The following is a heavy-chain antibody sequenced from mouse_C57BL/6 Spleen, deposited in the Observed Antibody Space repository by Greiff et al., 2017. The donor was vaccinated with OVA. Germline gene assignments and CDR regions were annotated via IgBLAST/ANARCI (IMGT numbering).Heavy chain of an antibody. V-gene: IGHV1-80*01. J-gene: IGHJ2*01. CDR2: IYPGDGDT. CDR3: AREGNYGSSYLGY. CDR1: GYAFSSYW. D-gene: IGHD1-1*01. Sequence: VQLQQSGAELVKPGASVKISCKASGYAFSSYWMNWVKQRPGKGLEWIGQIYPGDGDTNYNGKFKGKATLTADKSSSTAYMQLSSLTSEDSAVYFCAREGNYGSSYLGYWGQGTTLTVSS.